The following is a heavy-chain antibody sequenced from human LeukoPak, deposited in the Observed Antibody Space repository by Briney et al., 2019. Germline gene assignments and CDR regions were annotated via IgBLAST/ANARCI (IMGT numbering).Heavy chain of an antibody. Sequence: GGSLRLSCAASGFTFSSYGMSWVRQAPGKGLEWVSAISGSGGSTYYADSVKGRFTISRDNSKNTLYLQMNSLRAEDTAVYYCVANPLAAAGPDPWGQGTLVTVSS. CDR3: VANPLAAAGPDP. CDR1: GFTFSSYG. J-gene: IGHJ5*02. V-gene: IGHV3-23*01. D-gene: IGHD6-25*01. CDR2: ISGSGGST.